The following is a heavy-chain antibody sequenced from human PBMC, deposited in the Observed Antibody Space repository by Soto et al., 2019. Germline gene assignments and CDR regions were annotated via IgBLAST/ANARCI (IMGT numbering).Heavy chain of an antibody. J-gene: IGHJ4*02. CDR2: ISSPSSYT. CDR1: GFTFSDYY. CDR3: ARDRNYGDYAGSLGY. V-gene: IGHV3-11*05. Sequence: QVQLVESGGGLVKPGGSLRLSCAASGFTFSDYYMSWIRQAPGKGLEWVSYISSPSSYTNYADSVKGRFTISRDNAKNSLYLQMNSLRAEDTAVYYCARDRNYGDYAGSLGYWGQGTLVTVSS. D-gene: IGHD4-17*01.